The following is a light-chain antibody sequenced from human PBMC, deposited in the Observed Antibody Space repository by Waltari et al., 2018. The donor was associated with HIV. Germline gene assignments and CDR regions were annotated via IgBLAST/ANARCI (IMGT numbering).Light chain of an antibody. Sequence: EIVMTQSPAALSVSPGERVTLSCRASQNVGSNLAWYQPKPGQAPRLLIYGASTRATGVPARFSGGGSGTDFTLTISSLQSEDFVLYYCQQYNNWPPEFTFGGGTKVEIK. V-gene: IGKV3-15*01. CDR1: QNVGSN. CDR3: QQYNNWPPEFT. CDR2: GAS. J-gene: IGKJ4*01.